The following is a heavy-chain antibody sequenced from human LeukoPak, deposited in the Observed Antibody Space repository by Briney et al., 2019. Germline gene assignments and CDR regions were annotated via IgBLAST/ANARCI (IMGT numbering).Heavy chain of an antibody. V-gene: IGHV3-21*01. J-gene: IGHJ4*02. CDR1: GFTFSSYS. Sequence: GGSLILSCAASGFTFSSYSMNWVRQAPGKGLEWVSSISSSSSYIYYADSVKGRFTISRDNAKNSLYLQMNSLRAEDTAVYYCAREMNSGSYYGYFDYWGQGTLVTVSS. CDR3: AREMNSGSYYGYFDY. CDR2: ISSSSSYI. D-gene: IGHD1-26*01.